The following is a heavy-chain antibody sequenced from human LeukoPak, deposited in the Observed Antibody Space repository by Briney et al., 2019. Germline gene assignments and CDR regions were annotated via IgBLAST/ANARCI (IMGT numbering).Heavy chain of an antibody. Sequence: ASVKVSCKASGYTFTGYYMHWVRQAPGQGLEWMGWINPNSGGTNYAQKFQGRVTMTRDTSISTAYMELSRLGSDDTAVYYCARVGYCSSTSCYGGFGYWGQGTLVTVSS. J-gene: IGHJ4*02. CDR1: GYTFTGYY. D-gene: IGHD2-2*01. CDR3: ARVGYCSSTSCYGGFGY. CDR2: INPNSGGT. V-gene: IGHV1-2*02.